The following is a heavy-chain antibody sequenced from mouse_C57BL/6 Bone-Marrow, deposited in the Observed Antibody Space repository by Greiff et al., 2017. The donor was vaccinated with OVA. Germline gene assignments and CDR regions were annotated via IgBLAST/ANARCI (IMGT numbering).Heavy chain of an antibody. V-gene: IGHV1-15*01. CDR1: GYTFTDYE. CDR2: IDPETGGT. Sequence: VKVVESGAELVRPGASVTLSCKASGYTFTDYEMHWVKQTPVHGLEWIGAIDPETGGTAYNQKFKGKAILTADKSSSTAYMELRSLTSEDSAVYYCTRGDSNYLEFDGWGQGATLTVSS. D-gene: IGHD2-5*01. CDR3: TRGDSNYLEFDG. J-gene: IGHJ2*01.